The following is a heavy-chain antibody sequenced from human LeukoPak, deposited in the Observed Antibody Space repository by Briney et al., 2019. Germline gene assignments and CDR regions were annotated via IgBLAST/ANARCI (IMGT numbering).Heavy chain of an antibody. D-gene: IGHD1-26*01. Sequence: SQTLSLTCTVSGGSISNSDYYWSWIRQPAGKGLEWIGRIYTSGSTNYNPSLKSRVTMSVDTSKNQFSLKLSSVTAADTAVYYCARALGRERVGATLGWFDPWGQGTLVTVSS. CDR1: GGSISNSDYY. CDR2: IYTSGST. CDR3: ARALGRERVGATLGWFDP. V-gene: IGHV4-61*02. J-gene: IGHJ5*02.